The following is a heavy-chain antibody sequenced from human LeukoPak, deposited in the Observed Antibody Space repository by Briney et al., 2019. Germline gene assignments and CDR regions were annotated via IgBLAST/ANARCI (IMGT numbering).Heavy chain of an antibody. CDR1: GFTFSSYA. CDR2: ISYDGSNK. CDR3: ARIPFRIDQPGNVFDY. V-gene: IGHV3-30-3*01. Sequence: GGSLRLSCAASGFTFSSYAMHWVRQAPGKGLEGVAVISYDGSNKYYADSVKGRFTISRDNAKNSLYLQMNSLRAEDTAVYYCARIPFRIDQPGNVFDYWGQGALVTVSS. D-gene: IGHD7-27*01. J-gene: IGHJ4*02.